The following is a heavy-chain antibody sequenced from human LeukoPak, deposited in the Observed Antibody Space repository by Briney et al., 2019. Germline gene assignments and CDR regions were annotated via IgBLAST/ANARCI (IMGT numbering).Heavy chain of an antibody. CDR3: ARGQYCTNGVCYDAFDI. J-gene: IGHJ3*02. D-gene: IGHD2-8*01. V-gene: IGHV3-20*04. Sequence: GGSLRLSCAASGFTFDDYGMSWVRQAPGKGLEWVSGINWNGGSTGYADSVKGRFTISRDNAKNSLYLQMNSLRAEDTAVYYCARGQYCTNGVCYDAFDIWGQGTTVTVSS. CDR1: GFTFDDYG. CDR2: INWNGGST.